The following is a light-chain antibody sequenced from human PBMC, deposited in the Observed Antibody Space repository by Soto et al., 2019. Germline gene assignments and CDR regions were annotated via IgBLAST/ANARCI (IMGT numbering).Light chain of an antibody. V-gene: IGLV1-40*01. CDR2: GNS. J-gene: IGLJ1*01. CDR3: QSYDSSLSAYV. Sequence: QSVLTQPPSVSGAPGQRVTISCTGSRSNIGAGYDVHWYQQLPGTAPKLLIYGNSNRPSGVPDRFSGSKSGTSASLAITGLQAEDEADYSCQSYDSSLSAYVFGTGTKSPS. CDR1: RSNIGAGYD.